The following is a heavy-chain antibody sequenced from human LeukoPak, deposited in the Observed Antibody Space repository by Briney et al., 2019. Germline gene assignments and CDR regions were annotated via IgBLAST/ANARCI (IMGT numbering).Heavy chain of an antibody. V-gene: IGHV4-34*01. CDR1: GFTFSNYG. D-gene: IGHD3-10*01. CDR2: INHSGST. J-gene: IGHJ4*02. CDR3: ARVRGLKASYYYGSGSYSSMIYFDY. Sequence: KAGGSLRLSCAASGFTFSNYGMNWIRQPPGKGLEWIGEINHSGSTNYNPSLKSRVTISVDTSKNQFSLKLSSVTAADTAVYYCARVRGLKASYYYGSGSYSSMIYFDYWGQGTLVTVSS.